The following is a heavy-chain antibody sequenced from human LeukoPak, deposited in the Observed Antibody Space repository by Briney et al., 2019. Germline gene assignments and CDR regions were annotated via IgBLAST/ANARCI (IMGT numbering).Heavy chain of an antibody. CDR2: ISGSRDFI. CDR3: VRALGGAAFDT. Sequence: GGSLRLSCAASGFTFNVYAMHWVRQVPGKGPEWISSISGSRDFIYYADSVKGRFTISRDNAKNSLYLDMNSLRVEDTAVYFCVRALGGAAFDTWGQGALVTVSS. CDR1: GFTFNVYA. J-gene: IGHJ4*02. V-gene: IGHV3-21*06. D-gene: IGHD1-26*01.